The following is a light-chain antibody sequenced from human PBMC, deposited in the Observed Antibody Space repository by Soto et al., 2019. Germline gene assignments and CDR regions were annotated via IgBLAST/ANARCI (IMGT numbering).Light chain of an antibody. CDR2: EVS. CDR1: QSLLHITGETF. V-gene: IGKV2D-29*02. CDR3: MQSTQLPLT. Sequence: DVVMTQTPLSLSVAPGQPASISCKSSQSLLHITGETFLFWYLQKPGQSPQLLIYEVSTRVSGVPGRFSGCGLGTDFKLEISRVETDDVGIYYCMQSTQLPLTFGEGTRLGIE. J-gene: IGKJ5*01.